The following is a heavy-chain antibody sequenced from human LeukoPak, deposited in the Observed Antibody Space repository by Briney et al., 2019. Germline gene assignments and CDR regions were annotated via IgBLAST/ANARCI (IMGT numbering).Heavy chain of an antibody. D-gene: IGHD2-2*01. J-gene: IGHJ4*02. Sequence: GGSLRLSCATSGFSFSSYAMSWVRQAPGKGLEWVSAISGSGDSTYYADSVKGRFTISRDNSKNTLYLQMNSLRAEDTAVYYCAKDSKVVPAASNIDYWGQGTLVTVSS. V-gene: IGHV3-23*01. CDR3: AKDSKVVPAASNIDY. CDR1: GFSFSSYA. CDR2: ISGSGDST.